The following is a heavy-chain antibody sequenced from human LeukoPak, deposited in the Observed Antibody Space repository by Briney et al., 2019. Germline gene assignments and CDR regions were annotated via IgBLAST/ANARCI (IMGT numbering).Heavy chain of an antibody. D-gene: IGHD3-9*01. CDR2: ISYDGSNK. CDR1: GFTFSSYG. CDR3: AKDTSTPYDILTGYYFDY. J-gene: IGHJ4*02. Sequence: GGSLRLSRAASGFTFSSYGMHWVRQAPGKGLEWVAVISYDGSNKYYADSVKGRFTISRDNSKNTLYLQMNSLRAEDTAVYYCAKDTSTPYDILTGYYFDYWGQGTLVTVSS. V-gene: IGHV3-30*18.